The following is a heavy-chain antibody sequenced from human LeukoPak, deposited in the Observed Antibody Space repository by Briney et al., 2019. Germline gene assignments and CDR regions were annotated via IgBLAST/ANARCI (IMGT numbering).Heavy chain of an antibody. CDR3: ARDSAFTMVRGVIITSAFDI. J-gene: IGHJ3*02. D-gene: IGHD3-10*01. V-gene: IGHV3-66*01. Sequence: GGSLRLSCAASGFTVSSNYMSWVRQAPGKGLEWVSVIYGGVNTVYADSVQGRFTISRDNSKNTLYLQMSSLRAEDTAVYYCARDSAFTMVRGVIITSAFDIWGQGPMVTVSS. CDR2: IYGGVNT. CDR1: GFTVSSNY.